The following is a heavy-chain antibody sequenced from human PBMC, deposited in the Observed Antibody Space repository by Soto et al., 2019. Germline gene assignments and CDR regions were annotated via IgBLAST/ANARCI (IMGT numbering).Heavy chain of an antibody. Sequence: GASVKVSCKASGYTFTSYGISWVRQAPGQGLEWMGWISAYNGNTGYAQKFQGRVTMTRNTSISTAYMELSSLRSEDTAVYYCARGVDMITFGGAENNWFDPWGQGTLVTVSS. V-gene: IGHV1-8*02. CDR3: ARGVDMITFGGAENNWFDP. CDR2: ISAYNGNT. CDR1: GYTFTSYG. J-gene: IGHJ5*02. D-gene: IGHD3-16*01.